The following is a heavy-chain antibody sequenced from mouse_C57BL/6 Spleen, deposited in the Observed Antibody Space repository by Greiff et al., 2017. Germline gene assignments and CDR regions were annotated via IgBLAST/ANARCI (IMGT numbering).Heavy chain of an antibody. Sequence: EVKLVESGGDLVKPGGSLTLSCAASGFTFRSYGMSWFRQTPDKGLVWVATISSGGSYTYYPDSVNGRFTISRDNAKNTLYLQMSSLKSEDTAMYDCARRDYYGSFHYWGQGTTLTVSS. D-gene: IGHD1-1*01. J-gene: IGHJ2*01. CDR1: GFTFRSYG. CDR3: ARRDYYGSFHY. CDR2: ISSGGSYT. V-gene: IGHV5-6*02.